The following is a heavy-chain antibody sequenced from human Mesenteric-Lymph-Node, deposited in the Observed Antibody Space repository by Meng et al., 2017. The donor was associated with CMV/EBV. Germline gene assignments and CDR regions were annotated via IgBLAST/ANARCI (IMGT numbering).Heavy chain of an antibody. Sequence: GGSLRLSCAASGFTFSTYSMNWVRQAPGKGLEWVSSISGSGGSYIFYADSVKGRFTVSRDNAQNSLYLQMNTLRAEDMAVYYCARDNRDYSNLDAFDIWGLGTMVTVSS. J-gene: IGHJ3*02. CDR1: GFTFSTYS. CDR3: ARDNRDYSNLDAFDI. V-gene: IGHV3-21*01. D-gene: IGHD4-11*01. CDR2: ISGSGGSYI.